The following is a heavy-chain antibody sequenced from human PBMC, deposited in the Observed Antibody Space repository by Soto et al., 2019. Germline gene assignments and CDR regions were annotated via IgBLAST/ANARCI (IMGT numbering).Heavy chain of an antibody. V-gene: IGHV3-23*01. CDR3: AKGRSYYYYYGVDV. J-gene: IGHJ6*01. Sequence: EVQLLESGGGLVQPGGSLRLSCAASGFTFSSCAMGWGRQAPGKGLQWVSDTIDSGGSTYYADSVKGRFTISRDNSKSTLYLQMNSLRAEDTALYYCAKGRSYYYYYGVDVWGQGTTVTVSS. CDR2: TIDSGGST. CDR1: GFTFSSCA.